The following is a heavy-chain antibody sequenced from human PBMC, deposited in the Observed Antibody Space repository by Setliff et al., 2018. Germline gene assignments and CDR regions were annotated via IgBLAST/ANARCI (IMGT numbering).Heavy chain of an antibody. CDR1: GYSISSGYY. CDR3: ARLIYGDYEDY. D-gene: IGHD4-17*01. CDR2: IYHSGST. V-gene: IGHV4-38-2*01. J-gene: IGHJ4*02. Sequence: PSETLSLTCAVPGYSISSGYYWGWIRQPPGKGLEWIGSIYHSGSTYYNPSLKSRVTISVDTSKNQFSLKLSSVTAADTAVYYCARLIYGDYEDYWGQGTLVTVSS.